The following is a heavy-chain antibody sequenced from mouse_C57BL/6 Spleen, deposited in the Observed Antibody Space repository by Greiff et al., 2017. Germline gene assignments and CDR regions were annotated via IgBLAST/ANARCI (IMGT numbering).Heavy chain of an antibody. Sequence: QVQLQQPGAELVKPGASVKLSCKASGYTFTSYWMQWVKQRPGQGLEWIGEIDPSDSYTNYNQKFKGKATLTVDTSSSTAYMQLSSLTSEDSAVYYCARNGLYDGYFAWFAYWGQGTLVTVSA. D-gene: IGHD2-3*01. CDR2: IDPSDSYT. V-gene: IGHV1-50*01. J-gene: IGHJ3*01. CDR1: GYTFTSYW. CDR3: ARNGLYDGYFAWFAY.